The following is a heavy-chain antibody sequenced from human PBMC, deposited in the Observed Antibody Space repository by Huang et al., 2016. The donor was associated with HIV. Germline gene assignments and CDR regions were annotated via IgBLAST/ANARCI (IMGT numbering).Heavy chain of an antibody. Sequence: QLLLQESGPGLVKPSEALALTCAVSGGSIRSSDYHWGWIRQPPGKGLVWIGSIYYKGSTHYSPSLKSRVTIAVDTSKNLFFLNLTSMTAADTAVYYCARHREGPVAYYSGWGSHLNYMDVWGRGRTVVVSS. D-gene: IGHD3-10*01. J-gene: IGHJ6*03. V-gene: IGHV4-39*01. CDR1: GGSIRSSDYH. CDR3: ARHREGPVAYYSGWGSHLNYMDV. CDR2: IYYKGST.